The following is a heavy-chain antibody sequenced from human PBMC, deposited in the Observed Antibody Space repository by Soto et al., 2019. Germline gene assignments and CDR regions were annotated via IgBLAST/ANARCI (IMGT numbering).Heavy chain of an antibody. CDR3: ARDGRLGYCSSTSCYSSHYGMDV. D-gene: IGHD2-2*02. CDR2: IYYSGST. V-gene: IGHV4-31*11. CDR1: GYSISSGYY. J-gene: IGHJ6*02. Sequence: SETLSLTCAVSGYSISSGYYWGWIRQPPGKGLEWIGYIYYSGSTYYNPSLKSRVTISVDTSKNQFSLKLSSVTAADTAVYYCARDGRLGYCSSTSCYSSHYGMDVWGQGTTVTVSS.